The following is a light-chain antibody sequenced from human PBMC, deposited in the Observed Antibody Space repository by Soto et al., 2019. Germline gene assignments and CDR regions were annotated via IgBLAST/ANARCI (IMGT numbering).Light chain of an antibody. CDR2: AAS. J-gene: IGKJ5*01. CDR1: QGISSY. Sequence: DIQLTQSPSFLSASVGDRVTITCRASQGISSYLAWYQQKPGKAPKLLIYAASTLQSGVPSRFSGSGSGTEFTLTISSLQPEDFATYYCQQTNSIPITFGQGTRLEIK. V-gene: IGKV1-9*01. CDR3: QQTNSIPIT.